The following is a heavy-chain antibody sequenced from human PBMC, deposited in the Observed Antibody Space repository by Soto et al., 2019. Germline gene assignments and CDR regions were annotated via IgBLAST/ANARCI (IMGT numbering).Heavy chain of an antibody. CDR2: MNPTSGNT. CDR1: GYTFTSYD. V-gene: IGHV1-8*01. Sequence: QVQLVQSGAEVKKPGASVKVSCKASGYTFTSYDINWVRQATGQGLEWMGWMNPTSGNTGYAQKFQGRVTMTINTSISTAYMELSSLRSEDTAVYYCAREHSSSWRFDYWGQGTLVTVSS. D-gene: IGHD6-13*01. J-gene: IGHJ4*02. CDR3: AREHSSSWRFDY.